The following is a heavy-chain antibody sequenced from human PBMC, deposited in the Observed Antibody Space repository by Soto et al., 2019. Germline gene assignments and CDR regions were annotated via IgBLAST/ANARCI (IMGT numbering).Heavy chain of an antibody. Sequence: GGSLRLSCAASEFTFSSYAMSWVRQAPGKGLEWVSGIDKSAESAFYADSVKGRFTISRDNSKNTLYLQMNSLRAEDTAVYYCARDRITMIVVLVGMDVWGQGTTVTVSS. CDR2: IDKSAESA. CDR3: ARDRITMIVVLVGMDV. CDR1: EFTFSSYA. V-gene: IGHV3-23*01. J-gene: IGHJ6*02. D-gene: IGHD3-22*01.